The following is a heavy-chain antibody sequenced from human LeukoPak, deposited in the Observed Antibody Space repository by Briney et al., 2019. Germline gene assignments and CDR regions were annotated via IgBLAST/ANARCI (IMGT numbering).Heavy chain of an antibody. CDR3: AKDPDYGDYLAPIDY. Sequence: GGSLRLSCAASGFTFSSYAMSWVRQAPGKGLEWVSAISGSGGSTYYADSVKGRFTISRDNSKNTLYLQMNSLRAEDTAVYYCAKDPDYGDYLAPIDYWGQGTLVTVSS. CDR1: GFTFSSYA. V-gene: IGHV3-23*01. D-gene: IGHD4-17*01. J-gene: IGHJ4*02. CDR2: ISGSGGST.